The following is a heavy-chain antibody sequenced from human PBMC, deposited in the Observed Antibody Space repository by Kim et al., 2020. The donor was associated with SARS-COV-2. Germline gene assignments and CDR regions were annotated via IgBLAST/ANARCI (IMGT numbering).Heavy chain of an antibody. J-gene: IGHJ3*02. CDR2: GT. CDR3: ARGYHDAFDI. Sequence: GTNYAQKLQGRVTMTRDTSISTAYMELSRLRSDDTAVYYCARGYHDAFDIWGQGTMVTVSS. V-gene: IGHV1-2*02. D-gene: IGHD2-2*01.